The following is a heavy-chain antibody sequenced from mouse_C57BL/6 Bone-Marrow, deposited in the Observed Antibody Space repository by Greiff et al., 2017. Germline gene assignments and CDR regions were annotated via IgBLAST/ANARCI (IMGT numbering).Heavy chain of an antibody. CDR2: IYPRSGNT. CDR1: GYTFTSYG. Sequence: QAQLQQSGAELARPGASVKLSCKASGYTFTSYGISWVKQRTGQGLEWIGEIYPRSGNTYYNEKFKGKATLTADKSSSTAYMELRSLTSEDSAVYFCARNFRFAYWGQGTLVTVSA. CDR3: ARNFRFAY. J-gene: IGHJ3*01. V-gene: IGHV1-81*01.